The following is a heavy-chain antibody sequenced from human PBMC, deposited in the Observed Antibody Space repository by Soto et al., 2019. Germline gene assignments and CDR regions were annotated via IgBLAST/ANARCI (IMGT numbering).Heavy chain of an antibody. J-gene: IGHJ5*02. V-gene: IGHV1-2*04. Sequence: ASVKVSCKASGYTFTGYYMHWVRQAPGQGLEWMGWINPNSGGTNYAQKIQGWVTMTRDTSISTAYKELSRLRSDDTAEYYCGRVVVAGTSGRVNWFDPWGQGTLVTVSS. CDR3: GRVVVAGTSGRVNWFDP. CDR2: INPNSGGT. CDR1: GYTFTGYY. D-gene: IGHD6-19*01.